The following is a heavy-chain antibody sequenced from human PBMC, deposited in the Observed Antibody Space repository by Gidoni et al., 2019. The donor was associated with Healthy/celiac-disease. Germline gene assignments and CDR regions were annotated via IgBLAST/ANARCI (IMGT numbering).Heavy chain of an antibody. CDR3: ARGMRGSGTKDFDY. CDR2: INHSGRT. D-gene: IGHD6-19*01. V-gene: IGHV4-34*01. J-gene: IGHJ4*02. CDR1: GGSFSGYY. Sequence: QVQLQQWGAGLLKPSETLSLTCAVYGGSFSGYYWSWIRQPPGKGLEWIGEINHSGRTNYNPSLKSLVTISVDTSKNQFSLKLSSVTAADTAVYYCARGMRGSGTKDFDYWGQGTLVTVSS.